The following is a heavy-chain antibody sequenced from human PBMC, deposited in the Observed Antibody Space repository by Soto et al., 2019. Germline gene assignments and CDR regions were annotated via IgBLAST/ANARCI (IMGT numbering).Heavy chain of an antibody. J-gene: IGHJ5*02. Sequence: SVKVSCKASGGTFSSYAISWVRQAPGQGLEWMGGIIPIFGTANYAQKFQGRVTITADESTSTAYVELSSLRSEDTAVYYCARDPYSSGWRAKNWFDPWGQGTLVTVSS. CDR2: IIPIFGTA. CDR1: GGTFSSYA. V-gene: IGHV1-69*13. D-gene: IGHD6-19*01. CDR3: ARDPYSSGWRAKNWFDP.